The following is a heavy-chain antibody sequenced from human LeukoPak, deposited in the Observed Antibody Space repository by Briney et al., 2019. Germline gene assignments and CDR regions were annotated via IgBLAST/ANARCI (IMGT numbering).Heavy chain of an antibody. CDR3: ARTSCSSTSCYWGDWFDP. D-gene: IGHD2-2*01. J-gene: IGHJ5*02. CDR2: IYYSGST. CDR1: GGSISSYY. Sequence: SETLSLTCTVSGGSISSYYWSWIRQPLGKGLEWIGYIYYSGSTNYNPSLKSRVTISVDTSKNQFSLKLSSVTAADTAVYYCARTSCSSTSCYWGDWFDPWGQGTLVTVSS. V-gene: IGHV4-59*01.